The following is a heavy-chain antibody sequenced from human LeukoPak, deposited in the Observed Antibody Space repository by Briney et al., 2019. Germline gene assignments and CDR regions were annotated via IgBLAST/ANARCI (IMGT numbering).Heavy chain of an antibody. CDR1: GYMFTTYW. D-gene: IGHD3-10*01. CDR2: IYPGDSDI. V-gene: IGHV5-51*01. Sequence: GESLKISCRGSGYMFTTYWIGWVRQMPGKGLEWMGIIYPGDSDIAYSPSLQGQVTFSADKSISTAYLQWSSLKASDTAIYYCARRSRGVLVRHFDYRGQGTLVTVSS. CDR3: ARRSRGVLVRHFDY. J-gene: IGHJ4*02.